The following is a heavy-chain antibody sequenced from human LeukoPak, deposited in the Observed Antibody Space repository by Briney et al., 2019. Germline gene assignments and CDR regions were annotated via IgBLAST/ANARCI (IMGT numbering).Heavy chain of an antibody. D-gene: IGHD3-22*01. J-gene: IGHJ4*02. CDR3: ATANRLTRDSSGYYPDS. Sequence: ASVKVSCKVSVYTLTELSTHWVRQAPGKGLEWMGGFDPEDGEIVYAQNFQGRVTMTEDTSTDTAYMELSSLRSEDTAIYYCATANRLTRDSSGYYPDSWGQGTLVTVSS. CDR1: VYTLTELS. CDR2: FDPEDGEI. V-gene: IGHV1-24*01.